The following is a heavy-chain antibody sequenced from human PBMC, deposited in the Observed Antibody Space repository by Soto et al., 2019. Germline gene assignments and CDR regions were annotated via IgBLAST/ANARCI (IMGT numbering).Heavy chain of an antibody. CDR2: ISGSGDST. CDR1: GFTFSTYA. V-gene: IGHV3-23*01. CDR3: AKSAYDFWSGYSYAVDY. J-gene: IGHJ4*02. Sequence: EVQLLDSGGGLVQPGGSLRLSCAASGFTFSTYAMNWVRQAPGKGLEWVSAISGSGDSTDYAESVKGRFTISRDNSKIRVYLQMNSLSAADTAVYYCAKSAYDFWSGYSYAVDYGGQGPLFTVPS. D-gene: IGHD3-3*01.